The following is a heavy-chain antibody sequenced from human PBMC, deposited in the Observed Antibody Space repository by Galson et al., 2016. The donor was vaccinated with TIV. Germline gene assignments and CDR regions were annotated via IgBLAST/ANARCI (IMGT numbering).Heavy chain of an antibody. CDR3: AKDVREGCSSTKCYNYYYYYYYMDV. Sequence: SLRLSCAASGFSFDNYAMHWVRQAPGKGLEWVAGISWNRGSIDYADSVKGRFTISRDSAKSSLYLQMNSLRVEDTALYYCAKDVREGCSSTKCYNYYYYYYYMDVWGKGTTVTV. CDR1: GFSFDNYA. D-gene: IGHD2-2*02. V-gene: IGHV3-9*01. J-gene: IGHJ6*03. CDR2: ISWNRGSI.